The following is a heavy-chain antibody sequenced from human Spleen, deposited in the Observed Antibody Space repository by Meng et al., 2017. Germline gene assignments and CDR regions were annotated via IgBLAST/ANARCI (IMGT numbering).Heavy chain of an antibody. V-gene: IGHV4-31*03. CDR1: GGSIRRSGDY. D-gene: IGHD4-17*01. J-gene: IGHJ4*02. CDR2: IYYSGST. Sequence: SETLSLTCTVSGGSIRRSGDYWSWIRQYPGKGLEWIGYIYYSGSTSYNPSLKSRVTISVDTSKNQFSLKLSSVTAADTAVYYCARVRYGDYVDYWGQGTLVTVSS. CDR3: ARVRYGDYVDY.